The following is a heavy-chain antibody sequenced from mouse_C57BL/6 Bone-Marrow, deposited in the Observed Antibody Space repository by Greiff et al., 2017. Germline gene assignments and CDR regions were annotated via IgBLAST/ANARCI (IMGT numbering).Heavy chain of an antibody. Sequence: QSCKASGYTFTSYWMQWVKQRPGQGLEWIGEIDPSDSYTNYNQKFKGKATLTVDTSSSTAYMQLSSLTSEDSAVYYCARGESYYFDYWGQGTTLTVSS. J-gene: IGHJ2*01. CDR3: ARGESYYFDY. CDR1: GYTFTSYW. V-gene: IGHV1-50*01. CDR2: IDPSDSYT.